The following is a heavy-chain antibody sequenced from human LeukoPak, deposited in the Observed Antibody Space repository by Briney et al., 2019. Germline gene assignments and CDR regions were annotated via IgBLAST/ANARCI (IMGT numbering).Heavy chain of an antibody. V-gene: IGHV3-74*01. CDR1: GYTFSRYW. CDR3: TTDTFGARDS. D-gene: IGHD3-10*01. Sequence: GGSLRLSCAASGYTFSRYWMHWVRHGPGKGLVWVSRINEDGSSTSYAESVRGRFTISRDNAKNTLYLQMNSLRAEDAAVYYCTTDTFGARDSWGQGTLVTVSS. CDR2: INEDGSST. J-gene: IGHJ4*02.